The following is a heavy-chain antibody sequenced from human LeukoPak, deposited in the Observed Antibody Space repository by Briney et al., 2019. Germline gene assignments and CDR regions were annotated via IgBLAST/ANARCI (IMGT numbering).Heavy chain of an antibody. Sequence: PSETLSLTCSVSGDSISIYYWSWIRQPPGKGLEWIGYIYNSGSTNYNPSLKSRVTISVDTSKNQFSLKLTSVTAADTAVYYCARERELGYWGQGTLVTVSS. V-gene: IGHV4-59*01. D-gene: IGHD3-10*01. CDR1: GDSISIYY. J-gene: IGHJ4*02. CDR3: ARERELGY. CDR2: IYNSGST.